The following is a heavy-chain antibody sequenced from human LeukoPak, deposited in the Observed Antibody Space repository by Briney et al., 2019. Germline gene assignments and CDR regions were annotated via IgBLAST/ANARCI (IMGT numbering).Heavy chain of an antibody. Sequence: SAPLSLTCTVSGGSVSSGSYYWSWIRQPPGKGLEWIGYIYYSGSTNYNPSLKSRVTISVDTSKNQFTLKLSSVTAADTAVCYCASILSGAFDIWGQGTMVTVSS. J-gene: IGHJ3*02. D-gene: IGHD3-10*01. CDR2: IYYSGST. CDR3: ASILSGAFDI. V-gene: IGHV4-61*01. CDR1: GGSVSSGSYY.